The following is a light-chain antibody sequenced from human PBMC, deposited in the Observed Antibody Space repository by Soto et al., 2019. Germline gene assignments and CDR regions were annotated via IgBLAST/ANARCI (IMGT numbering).Light chain of an antibody. CDR3: MQALQTPAT. CDR1: QSLLHSNGYNY. J-gene: IGKJ1*01. CDR2: LGS. V-gene: IGKV2-28*01. Sequence: DIVMTQSPLSLPVTPGEPASISCRSSQSLLHSNGYNYLDWYLQKPGQSPQLLIYLGSNRASGVPDRLSGSGSVTDFTLKISRVEAEDVGVYYCMQALQTPATFGQGTKVEIK.